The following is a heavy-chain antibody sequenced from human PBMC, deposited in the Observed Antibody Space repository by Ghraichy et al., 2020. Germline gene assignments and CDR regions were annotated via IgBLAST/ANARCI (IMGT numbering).Heavy chain of an antibody. V-gene: IGHV3-33*01. CDR1: GFIFSDYG. CDR3: GGGPYGSGSNG. Sequence: GESLKISCAASGFIFSDYGMHWVRQAPGKGLEWVAVIWYDESKMYYADSVKGRFTISRDNSKNTLYLQMNSLTAEDTAVYYCGGGPYGSGSNGWGQGTLVTVSS. CDR2: IWYDESKM. D-gene: IGHD3-10*01. J-gene: IGHJ4*02.